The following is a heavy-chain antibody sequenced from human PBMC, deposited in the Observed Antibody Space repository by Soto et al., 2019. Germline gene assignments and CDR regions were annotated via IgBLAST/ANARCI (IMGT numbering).Heavy chain of an antibody. CDR2: IYYSGST. Sequence: SETLSLTCTVSGGSVSSGSYYWSWIRQPPGKGLEWIGYIYYSGSTNYNPSLKSRVTISVDTSKNQFSLKLSSVTAANTAVYYCARDRGVYDSSGYYYFGPDYYYGMDVWGQGTTVTVSS. J-gene: IGHJ6*02. CDR3: ARDRGVYDSSGYYYFGPDYYYGMDV. CDR1: GGSVSSGSYY. D-gene: IGHD3-22*01. V-gene: IGHV4-61*01.